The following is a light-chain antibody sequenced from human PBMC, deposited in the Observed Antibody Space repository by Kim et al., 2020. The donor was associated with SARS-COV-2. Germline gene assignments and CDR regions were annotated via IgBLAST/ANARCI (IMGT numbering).Light chain of an antibody. V-gene: IGKV1-9*01. CDR1: QGIGSY. Sequence: VGDRVTISCRASQGIGSYLAWYQQKPGKAPKLLIYAASTLQSGVPSRFSGSGSGTEFTLTISSLQPEDFAPYYCQELNTYPRVTFGQGTRLEIK. CDR2: AAS. J-gene: IGKJ5*01. CDR3: QELNTYPRVT.